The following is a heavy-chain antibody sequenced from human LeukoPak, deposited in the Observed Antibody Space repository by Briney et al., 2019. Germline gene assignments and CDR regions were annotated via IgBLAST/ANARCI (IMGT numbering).Heavy chain of an antibody. CDR1: GGSISSYY. D-gene: IGHD6-19*01. J-gene: IGHJ4*02. Sequence: PSETLSLTCTVSGGSISSYYWSWIRQPPGKGLEWIGYIYYSGSTNYNPSLKSRVTISVDTSKNQFSLKLSSVTAADTAVYYCARDAYHSGWYLPDYWGQGTLVTVSS. CDR2: IYYSGST. CDR3: ARDAYHSGWYLPDY. V-gene: IGHV4-59*12.